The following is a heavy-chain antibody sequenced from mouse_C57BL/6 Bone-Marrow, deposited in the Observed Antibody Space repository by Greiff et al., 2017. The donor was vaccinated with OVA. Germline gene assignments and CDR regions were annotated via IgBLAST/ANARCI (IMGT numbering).Heavy chain of an antibody. CDR2: RSYDGSN. CDR3: ARDPPIYYDYPLGYFDY. D-gene: IGHD2-4*01. J-gene: IGHJ2*01. CDR1: GYSITSGYY. V-gene: IGHV3-6*01. Sequence: VQLKQSGPGLVKPSQSLSLTCSVTGYSITSGYYWNWIRQFPGNKLEWMGYRSYDGSNNYNPSLKNRISITRDTSKNQFFLKLNSVTTEDTATYYCARDPPIYYDYPLGYFDYWGQGTTLTVSS.